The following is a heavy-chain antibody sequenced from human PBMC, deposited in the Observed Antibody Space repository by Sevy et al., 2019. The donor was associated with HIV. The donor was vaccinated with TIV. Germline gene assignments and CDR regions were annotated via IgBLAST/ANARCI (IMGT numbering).Heavy chain of an antibody. V-gene: IGHV1-2*02. CDR1: GYTFTDTGYY. D-gene: IGHD3-3*01. CDR2: INPKSGAT. J-gene: IGHJ6*02. CDR3: PRESYDFWTGPVDYDYGMDV. Sequence: ASVKVSCKASGYTFTDTGYYVHWVRQAPGQGLEWMGWINPKSGATNYAQKFQGRVTMTRDTSVSTANMELSRLRSDDTAVYYCPRESYDFWTGPVDYDYGMDVWGQGTTVTVSS.